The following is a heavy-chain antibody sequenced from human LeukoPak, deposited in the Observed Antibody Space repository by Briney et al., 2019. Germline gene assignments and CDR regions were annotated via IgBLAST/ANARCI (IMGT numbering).Heavy chain of an antibody. J-gene: IGHJ4*02. CDR1: GFTNTNSS. CDR3: AKTLLSWAAPNYFDY. V-gene: IGHV1-58*01. CDR2: IVVCTGKT. Sequence: SVKVSCKASGFTNTNSSVQWGRQARGQRPEWIGWIVVCTGKTNYAKRLQERVTITRDMSTGTVDMELSSLRAEDTAVYYCAKTLLSWAAPNYFDYWGQGTLVTVSS. D-gene: IGHD6-13*01.